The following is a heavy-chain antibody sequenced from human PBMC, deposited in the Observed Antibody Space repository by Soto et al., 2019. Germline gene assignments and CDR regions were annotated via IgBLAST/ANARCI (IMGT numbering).Heavy chain of an antibody. CDR3: ARPQWELPGSRRTWFDP. CDR2: ISYDGSNK. V-gene: IGHV3-30*03. CDR1: GFTFSSYG. D-gene: IGHD1-26*01. J-gene: IGHJ5*02. Sequence: GGSLRLSCAASGFTFSSYGMHWVRQAPGKGLEWVAVISYDGSNKYYADSVKGRFTISRDNSKNTLYLQMNSLRAEDTAVYYCARPQWELPGSRRTWFDPWGQGTLVTVSS.